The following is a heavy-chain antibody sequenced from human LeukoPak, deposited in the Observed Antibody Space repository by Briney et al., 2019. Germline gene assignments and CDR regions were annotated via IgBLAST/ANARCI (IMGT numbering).Heavy chain of an antibody. CDR1: GYTFTGYY. V-gene: IGHV1-2*02. CDR2: INPNSGGT. Sequence: EASVKVSCKASGYTFTGYYMHLVRQAPGQGLEWMGWINPNSGGTNYAQKFQGRVTMTRDTSISTAYMELSRLRSDDTAVYYCARDTDDFWSGGMDVWGQGTTVTASS. D-gene: IGHD3-3*01. J-gene: IGHJ6*02. CDR3: ARDTDDFWSGGMDV.